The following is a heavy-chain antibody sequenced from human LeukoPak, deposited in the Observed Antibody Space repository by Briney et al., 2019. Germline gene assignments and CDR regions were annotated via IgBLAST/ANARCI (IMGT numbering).Heavy chain of an antibody. CDR1: GFTPGSNY. J-gene: IGHJ4*02. Sequence: GGSLRLSCAASGFTPGSNYMSWVRQAPGRGLEWVSVMYRSGTTHYADSVKGRFTLSRDNTKNMLYLQMNSLRAEDTAVYYCARGEYNWNDLHFWGRGTLVTVSS. V-gene: IGHV3-66*01. D-gene: IGHD1-20*01. CDR3: ARGEYNWNDLHF. CDR2: MYRSGTT.